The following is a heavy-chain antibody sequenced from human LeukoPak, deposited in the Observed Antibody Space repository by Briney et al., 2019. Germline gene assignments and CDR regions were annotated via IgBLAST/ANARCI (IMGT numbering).Heavy chain of an antibody. D-gene: IGHD2-2*01. J-gene: IGHJ6*03. Sequence: ASVKVSCKASGYTFTSCAIHWVRQAPGQRLEWMGWINAGNGNTIYSQKFQGRVTITADTSTDTAYMELSSLRSEDTAVYYCATEGYCSSTSCYARFGEYYYYMDVRGKGTTVTVSS. CDR3: ATEGYCSSTSCYARFGEYYYYMDV. V-gene: IGHV1-3*01. CDR1: GYTFTSCA. CDR2: INAGNGNT.